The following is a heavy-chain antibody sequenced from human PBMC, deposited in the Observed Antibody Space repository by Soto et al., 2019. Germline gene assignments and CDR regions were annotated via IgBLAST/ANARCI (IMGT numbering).Heavy chain of an antibody. Sequence: ASVKVSCKASGYTFTSYCISWVRQAPGQGLEWMGWISAYNGNTNYAQKLQGRVTMTTDTSTSTAYMELRSLRSDDTAVYYCARGFAYYDILTGYYNDYYYYSGMDVWGQGTTVTVSS. CDR1: GYTFTSYC. J-gene: IGHJ6*02. D-gene: IGHD3-9*01. CDR3: ARGFAYYDILTGYYNDYYYYSGMDV. V-gene: IGHV1-18*01. CDR2: ISAYNGNT.